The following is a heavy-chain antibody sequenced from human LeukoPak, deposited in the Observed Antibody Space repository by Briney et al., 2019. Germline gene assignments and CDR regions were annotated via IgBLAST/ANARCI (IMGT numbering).Heavy chain of an antibody. CDR3: ARDGAVAHFDY. J-gene: IGHJ4*02. CDR2: ISSSSSYI. D-gene: IGHD6-19*01. V-gene: IGHV3-21*01. Sequence: SCKASGGTFSGYSMNWVRQAPGKGLEWVSSISSSSSYIYYADSVKGRFTISRDNAKNSLYLQMNSLRAEDTAVYYCARDGAVAHFDYWGQGTLVTVSS. CDR1: GGTFSGYS.